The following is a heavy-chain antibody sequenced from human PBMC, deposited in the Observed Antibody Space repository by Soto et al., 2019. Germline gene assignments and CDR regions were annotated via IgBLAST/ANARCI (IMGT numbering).Heavy chain of an antibody. CDR1: GFTFGSNW. CDR3: ARGRPYGMDV. CDR2: IDSDGSST. Sequence: EVQLVESGGGLVQLGGSLRVSCAASGFTFGSNWMNWVRQAPGKGLGWVSGIDSDGSSTTYADSVKGRFTTSRDNAKNTLYLQMSSLRVEDTAVYYCARGRPYGMDVWGQGTTVTVSS. V-gene: IGHV3-74*01. J-gene: IGHJ6*02.